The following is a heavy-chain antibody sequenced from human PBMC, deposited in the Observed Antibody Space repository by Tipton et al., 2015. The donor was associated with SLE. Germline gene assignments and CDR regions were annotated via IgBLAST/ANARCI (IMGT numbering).Heavy chain of an antibody. CDR1: GYTFTSYY. CDR3: ASQWDSSGWAYYYYMDV. Sequence: QVQLVQSGAEVKKPGASVKVSCKASGYTFTSYYMHWVRQAPGQGLEWMGIINPSGGSTSYAQKFQGRVTMTRDTSTSTVYMELSSLRSEDTAVYYCASQWDSSGWAYYYYMDVWGKGTTVTVSS. V-gene: IGHV1-46*01. CDR2: INPSGGST. J-gene: IGHJ6*03. D-gene: IGHD6-19*01.